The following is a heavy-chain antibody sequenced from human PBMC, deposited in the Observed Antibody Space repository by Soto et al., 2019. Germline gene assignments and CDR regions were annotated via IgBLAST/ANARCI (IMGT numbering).Heavy chain of an antibody. D-gene: IGHD6-13*01. CDR3: AKVRQQPATRYYYYYGMDV. V-gene: IGHV3-30*18. Sequence: PGGSLRLSCAASGFTFSSYGMHWVRQAPGKGLEWVAVISYDGSNKYYADSVKGRFTISRDNSKNTLYLQMNSLRAEDTAVYYCAKVRQQPATRYYYYYGMDVWGQGTTVTVSS. CDR2: ISYDGSNK. CDR1: GFTFSSYG. J-gene: IGHJ6*02.